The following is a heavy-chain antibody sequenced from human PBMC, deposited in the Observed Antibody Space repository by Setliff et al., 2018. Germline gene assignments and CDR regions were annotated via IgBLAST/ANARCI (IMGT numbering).Heavy chain of an antibody. CDR3: AKPPNPGVVAVGMDY. J-gene: IGHJ4*02. V-gene: IGHV3-30*02. CDR2: VRFDGSDK. CDR1: GFVFGTYG. Sequence: GESLKISCAASGFVFGTYGMHWVRQAPGKGLDWVASVRFDGSDKDYVDSVKGRFTISRDNSQNTMYLQMNQLRPEDTAVYYCAKPPNPGVVAVGMDYWGQGTLVTVSS. D-gene: IGHD1-1*01.